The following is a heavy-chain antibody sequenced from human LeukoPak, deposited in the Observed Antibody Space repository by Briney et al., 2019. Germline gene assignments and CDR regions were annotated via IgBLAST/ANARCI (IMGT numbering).Heavy chain of an antibody. J-gene: IGHJ4*02. Sequence: RGSLRLSCAASGFTYSSHGMHWVRQAPGKGLEWVAFVRSDGTTKYYTDSVKGRFTISRDNSKNTMYLQMNSLRAEDTAVYYCAKDQPRAYFDSWGQGTLVTVSS. D-gene: IGHD2-2*01. CDR1: GFTYSSHG. CDR2: VRSDGTTK. CDR3: AKDQPRAYFDS. V-gene: IGHV3-30*02.